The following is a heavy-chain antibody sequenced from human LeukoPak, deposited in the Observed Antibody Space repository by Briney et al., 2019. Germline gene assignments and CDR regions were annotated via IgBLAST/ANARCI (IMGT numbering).Heavy chain of an antibody. J-gene: IGHJ4*02. CDR1: GYSISSGYY. D-gene: IGHD6-19*01. Sequence: KPSETLSLTCTVSGYSISSGYYWGWIRQPPGKGLEWIGSIYHSGSTYYNPSLKSRVTISVDTSKNQFSVKLSSVTAADTAVYYCARSIRGYSSGWYYFDYWGQGTLITVSS. CDR3: ARSIRGYSSGWYYFDY. CDR2: IYHSGST. V-gene: IGHV4-38-2*02.